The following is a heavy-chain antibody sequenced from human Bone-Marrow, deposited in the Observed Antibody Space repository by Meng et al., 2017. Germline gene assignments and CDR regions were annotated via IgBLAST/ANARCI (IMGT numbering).Heavy chain of an antibody. Sequence: GQLVGAGGGLVQPGGSLRLSCAASGLTFSDHYMDGVRQAPGKGLEWVGRIRNKANSYTTEYAASVKGRFTISRDDSKNSLYLQMNSLRTEDTAVYYCASSPSGTYYFDYWGQGTLVTVSS. V-gene: IGHV3-72*01. D-gene: IGHD1-26*01. CDR1: GLTFSDHY. CDR3: ASSPSGTYYFDY. J-gene: IGHJ4*02. CDR2: IRNKANSYTT.